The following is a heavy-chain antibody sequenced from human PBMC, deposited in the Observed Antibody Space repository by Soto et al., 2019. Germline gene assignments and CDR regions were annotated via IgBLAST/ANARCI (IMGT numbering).Heavy chain of an antibody. CDR2: IYYSGST. D-gene: IGHD6-19*01. V-gene: IGHV4-59*01. J-gene: IGHJ4*02. CDR3: ARSTSGWYDY. CDR1: GGSISSYY. Sequence: SETLSLTCTVSGGSISSYYWSWIRQPPGKGLEWIGYIYYSGSTNYNPSLKSRVTISVDTSKNQFSLKLSSVTAADTAVYYCARSTSGWYDYWGQGTLVTVSS.